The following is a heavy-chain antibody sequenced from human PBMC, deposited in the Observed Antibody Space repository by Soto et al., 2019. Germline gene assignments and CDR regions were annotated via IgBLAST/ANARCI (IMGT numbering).Heavy chain of an antibody. CDR2: ISGSGGST. D-gene: IGHD5-12*01. J-gene: IGHJ6*02. V-gene: IGHV3-23*01. Sequence: GGSLRLSCAASGFTFSSYAMSWVRQAPGKGLEWVSAISGSGGSTYYADSVKGRFTISRDTSKNTLYLQMNSLRAEDTAVYYCANFPLFSGYERGYYGMDVWGQGTTVTVSS. CDR3: ANFPLFSGYERGYYGMDV. CDR1: GFTFSSYA.